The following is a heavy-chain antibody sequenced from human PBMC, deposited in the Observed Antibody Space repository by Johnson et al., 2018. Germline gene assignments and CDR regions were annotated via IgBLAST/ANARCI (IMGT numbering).Heavy chain of an antibody. J-gene: IGHJ6*03. CDR1: GFTFDDYA. CDR3: AKAYPTYYYYIDV. V-gene: IGHV3-9*01. CDR2: ISWNSGSI. Sequence: VQLVQSGGGLVQPGRSLRLSCAASGFTFDDYAMHWVRQAPGKGLEWVSGISWNSGSIGYADSVKGRFTISRDNAKNSLYLQMNSLRAEDTALYYCAKAYPTYYYYIDVWGKGTTVTVSS.